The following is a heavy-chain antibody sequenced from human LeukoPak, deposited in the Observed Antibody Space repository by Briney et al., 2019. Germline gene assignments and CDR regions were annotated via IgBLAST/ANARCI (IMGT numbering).Heavy chain of an antibody. CDR3: AKGTERYREVSSFDS. J-gene: IGHJ4*02. Sequence: GGSLRLSCAASGFTFTTFTMNWVRQAPGKGLEWVSAINRGGGGTYYADFVKGRFTISRDHSENTLYLQMNSLRAEDTATYYCAKGTERYREVSSFDSWGQGTQVTVSS. V-gene: IGHV3-23*01. D-gene: IGHD3-10*01. CDR2: INRGGGGT. CDR1: GFTFTTFT.